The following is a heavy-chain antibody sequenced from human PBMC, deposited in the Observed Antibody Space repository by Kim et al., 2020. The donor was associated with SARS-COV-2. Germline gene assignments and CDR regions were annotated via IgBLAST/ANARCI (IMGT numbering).Heavy chain of an antibody. J-gene: IGHJ3*02. Sequence: TYDTPSLKSRVTISVDTSKNQFSLKLSSVTAADTAVYYCARRSPRDAFDIWGQGTMVTVSS. V-gene: IGHV4-31*02. CDR2: T. CDR3: ARRSPRDAFDI.